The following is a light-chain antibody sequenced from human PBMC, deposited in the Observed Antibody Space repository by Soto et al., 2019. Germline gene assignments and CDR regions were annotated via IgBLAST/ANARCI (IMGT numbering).Light chain of an antibody. CDR3: QQYNNWPPVT. Sequence: EIVLTQSPGTLSLSPGERATLSCRVSQSVSSYLAWYQQKPGQAPRLLIYDASNRATGIPARFSGSGSGTEFTLTISSLQSEDFAVYYCQQYNNWPPVTFGQGTKVDIK. CDR2: DAS. CDR1: QSVSSY. J-gene: IGKJ1*01. V-gene: IGKV3D-15*01.